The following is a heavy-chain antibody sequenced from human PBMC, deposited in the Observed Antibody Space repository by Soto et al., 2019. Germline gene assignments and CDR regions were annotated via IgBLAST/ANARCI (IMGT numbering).Heavy chain of an antibody. D-gene: IGHD3-9*01. J-gene: IGHJ6*02. CDR1: GFTFSSYG. Sequence: ESGGGVVQPGRSLRLSCAASGFTFSSYGMHWVRQAPGKGLEWVAVISYDGSNKYYADSVKGRFTISRDNSKNTLYLQMNSLRAEDTAVYYCAKDLKNCDILTGYYTYYYYYGMDVWGQGTTVTVSS. V-gene: IGHV3-30*18. CDR2: ISYDGSNK. CDR3: AKDLKNCDILTGYYTYYYYYGMDV.